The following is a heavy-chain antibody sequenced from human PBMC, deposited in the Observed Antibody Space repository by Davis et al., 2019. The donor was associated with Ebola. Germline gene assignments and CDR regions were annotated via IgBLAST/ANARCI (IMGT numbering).Heavy chain of an antibody. V-gene: IGHV3-21*01. Sequence: GGSLRLSCAASGFTFSYYSMNWVRQAPGKGLEWVSSISSSSSYIYYADSVKGRFTISRDNAKNSLYLQMNSLRAEDTAVYYCARVEADSSGYNWFDPWGQGTLVTVSS. J-gene: IGHJ5*02. CDR2: ISSSSSYI. CDR1: GFTFSYYS. CDR3: ARVEADSSGYNWFDP. D-gene: IGHD3-22*01.